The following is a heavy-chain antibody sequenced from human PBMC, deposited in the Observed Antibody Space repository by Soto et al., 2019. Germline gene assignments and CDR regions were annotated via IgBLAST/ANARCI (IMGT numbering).Heavy chain of an antibody. CDR3: ARDRGCGYYCAFDI. Sequence: PSETLSLTCAVYGGSFSGYYWSWIRRPPGKGLEWIGEINHSGSTNYNPSLKSRVTISVDTSKNQFSLKLSSVTVADTAVYYCARDRGCGYYCAFDIWGQGTMVTVSS. CDR2: INHSGST. V-gene: IGHV4-34*01. D-gene: IGHD3-22*01. J-gene: IGHJ3*02. CDR1: GGSFSGYY.